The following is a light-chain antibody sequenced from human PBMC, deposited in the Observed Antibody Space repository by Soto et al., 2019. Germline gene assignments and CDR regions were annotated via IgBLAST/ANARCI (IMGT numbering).Light chain of an antibody. J-gene: IGKJ3*01. V-gene: IGKV3-11*01. CDR1: QSVSSY. Sequence: EIVLTQSPATLSLSPGERATLSCRASQSVSSYLAWYQQKPGQAPRLLIYDASNRATGIPARFSGSGSGTDFALPISSLEPDDFAVYYCQQRSNWLFTFGPGTKVDI. CDR2: DAS. CDR3: QQRSNWLFT.